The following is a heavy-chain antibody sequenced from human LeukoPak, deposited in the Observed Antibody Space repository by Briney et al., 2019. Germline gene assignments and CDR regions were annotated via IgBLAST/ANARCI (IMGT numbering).Heavy chain of an antibody. V-gene: IGHV3-33*01. CDR2: IWYDGSKK. CDR3: ARVSEDYSSGWYEEYFQY. D-gene: IGHD6-19*01. CDR1: GFTFSRYG. Sequence: PGGPLRLSCAASGFTFSRYGMHWVRQAPGKGLEWVAVIWYDGSKKNYADSVKGRFTISRDNSKNTLNLQMTSLRAEDTAVYYCARVSEDYSSGWYEEYFQYWGQGTLVIVSS. J-gene: IGHJ1*01.